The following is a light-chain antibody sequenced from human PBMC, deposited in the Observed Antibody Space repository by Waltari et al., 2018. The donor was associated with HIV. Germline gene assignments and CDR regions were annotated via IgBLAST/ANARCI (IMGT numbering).Light chain of an antibody. V-gene: IGKV3-11*01. CDR3: QQRSNWPPWT. J-gene: IGKJ1*01. CDR2: DAS. Sequence: EIVLTQSPATLSLSPGERATLSCRASQNVNSFLAWYQQRPGQAPRLLIYDASNRATGIPARFSGSGSGTDFTLTISSLEPEDFAVYYCQQRSNWPPWTFGQGTKVEIQ. CDR1: QNVNSF.